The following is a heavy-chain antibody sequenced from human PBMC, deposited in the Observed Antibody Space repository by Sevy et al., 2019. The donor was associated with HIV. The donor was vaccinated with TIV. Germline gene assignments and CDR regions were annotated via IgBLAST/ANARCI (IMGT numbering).Heavy chain of an antibody. CDR1: GYSFTTYW. CDR3: ARLKHQTYSSRSRWFDP. CDR2: VYPGDSDT. V-gene: IGHV5-51*01. J-gene: IGHJ5*02. Sequence: GESLKISCKGFGYSFTTYWIGWVRQMPGKGLECMGIVYPGDSDTRYSPSFQGQVTISADKAISTAYLQRSSLKASDTAMYYCARLKHQTYSSRSRWFDPWGQGTLVTVSS. D-gene: IGHD6-13*01.